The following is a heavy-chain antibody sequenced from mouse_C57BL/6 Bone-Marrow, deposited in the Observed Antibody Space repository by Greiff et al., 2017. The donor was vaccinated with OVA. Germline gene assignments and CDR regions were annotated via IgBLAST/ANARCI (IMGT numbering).Heavy chain of an antibody. J-gene: IGHJ4*01. CDR1: GYTFTSYW. CDR2: IHPNSGST. CDR3: ARLGGRGYAMDY. V-gene: IGHV1-64*01. Sequence: QVQLQQPGAELVKPGASVKLSCKASGYTFTSYWMHWVKQRPGQGLEWIGMIHPNSGSTNYNEKFKSKATLTVDKSSSTAYMQLSSLTSEDSAVYYCARLGGRGYAMDYWGQGTSVTVSS.